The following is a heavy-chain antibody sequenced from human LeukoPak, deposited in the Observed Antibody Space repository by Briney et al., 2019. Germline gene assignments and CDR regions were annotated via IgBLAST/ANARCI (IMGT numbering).Heavy chain of an antibody. CDR3: ARDYYDSSGPLPGAFDI. Sequence: SVKVSCKASGGTFSSYAISWVRQAPGQGLEWMGRTIPIFGTANYAQKFQGRVTITTDESTSTAYMELSSLRSEDTAVYYCARDYYDSSGPLPGAFDIWGQGTMVTVSS. CDR1: GGTFSSYA. D-gene: IGHD3-22*01. V-gene: IGHV1-69*05. CDR2: TIPIFGTA. J-gene: IGHJ3*02.